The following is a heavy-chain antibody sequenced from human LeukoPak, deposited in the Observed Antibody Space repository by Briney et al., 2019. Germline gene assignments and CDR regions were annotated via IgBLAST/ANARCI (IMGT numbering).Heavy chain of an antibody. V-gene: IGHV4-59*01. J-gene: IGHJ4*02. Sequence: SETLSLTCTVSGGSISTYYWSWIRQPPGKGLEWIGYSDYSGSTNYNPSLKSRVTISVDTSKNQFSLKLSSVTAADTAVYYCARGAYLSNLDYWSQGTLVTVSS. CDR2: SDYSGST. D-gene: IGHD2-2*01. CDR3: ARGAYLSNLDY. CDR1: GGSISTYY.